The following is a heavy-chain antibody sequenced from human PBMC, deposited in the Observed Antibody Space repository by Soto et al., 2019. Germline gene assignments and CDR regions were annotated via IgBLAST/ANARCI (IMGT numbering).Heavy chain of an antibody. CDR1: GFTFSSYA. V-gene: IGHV3-30-3*01. CDR2: ISYDGSNK. CDR3: ARGGGYCSGGSCYPGPYFDY. D-gene: IGHD2-15*01. J-gene: IGHJ4*02. Sequence: QVQLVESGGGVVQPGRSLRLSCAASGFTFSSYAMHWVRQAPGKGLEWGAVISYDGSNKYYADSVKGRFTISRDNSKNTLYLQMNSLRAEDTAVYYCARGGGYCSGGSCYPGPYFDYWGQGTLVTVSS.